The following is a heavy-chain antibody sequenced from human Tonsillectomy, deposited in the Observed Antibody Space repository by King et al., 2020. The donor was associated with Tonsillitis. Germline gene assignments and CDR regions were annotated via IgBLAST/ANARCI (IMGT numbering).Heavy chain of an antibody. D-gene: IGHD1-1*01. V-gene: IGHV3-23*04. CDR1: GFTFSSYA. Sequence: VQLVESGGGLVQPGGSLRLSCAASGFTFSSYAMSWVRQAPGKGLEWVSAISGSGGSTYYADSVKGRFTISRDNSKNTLYLQMNSLRAEDTAVYYCAKDQVPRYRRLEPTVFDYWGQGTLVTVSS. J-gene: IGHJ4*02. CDR2: ISGSGGST. CDR3: AKDQVPRYRRLEPTVFDY.